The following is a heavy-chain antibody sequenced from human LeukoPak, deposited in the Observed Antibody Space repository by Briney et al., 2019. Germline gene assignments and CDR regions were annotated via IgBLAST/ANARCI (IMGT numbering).Heavy chain of an antibody. CDR2: INHSGST. Sequence: SETLSLTCAVYGGSFSGHYWSWIRQPPGKGLEWIGEINHSGSTNYNPSLKSRVTISVDTSKNQFSLKLSSVTAADTAVYYCARRPYGCSGGSCYAGPGFDPWGQGTLVTVSS. D-gene: IGHD2-15*01. CDR3: ARRPYGCSGGSCYAGPGFDP. CDR1: GGSFSGHY. J-gene: IGHJ5*02. V-gene: IGHV4-34*01.